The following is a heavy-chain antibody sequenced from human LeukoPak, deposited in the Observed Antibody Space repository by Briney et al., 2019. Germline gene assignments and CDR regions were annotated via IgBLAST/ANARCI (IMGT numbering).Heavy chain of an antibody. CDR1: GGSFSGYY. CDR2: INHSGST. V-gene: IGHV4-34*01. CDR3: ARLRRGWMATYYYYYYMDV. D-gene: IGHD5-24*01. J-gene: IGHJ6*03. Sequence: TSETLSLTCAVYGGSFSGYYWSWIRQPPGKGLEWIGEINHSGSTNYNPSLKSRVTISVDTSKNQFSLKLSSVTAADTAVYYCARLRRGWMATYYYYYYMDVWGKGTTVTISS.